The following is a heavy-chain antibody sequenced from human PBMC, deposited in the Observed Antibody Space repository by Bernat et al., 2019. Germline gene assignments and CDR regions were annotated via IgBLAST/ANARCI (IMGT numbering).Heavy chain of an antibody. Sequence: QVQLVESGGGVVQPGRSLRLSCVASGFTFSSYAMHWVRQAPGKGLEWVAVISYDGSNKYYADSVKGRFTISRDNSKNTLYLQMNSLRAEDTAVYYCARGYWNGYYMDVWGKGTTVTVSS. V-gene: IGHV3-30*01. CDR2: ISYDGSNK. CDR3: ARGYWNGYYMDV. CDR1: GFTFSSYA. J-gene: IGHJ6*03. D-gene: IGHD1-1*01.